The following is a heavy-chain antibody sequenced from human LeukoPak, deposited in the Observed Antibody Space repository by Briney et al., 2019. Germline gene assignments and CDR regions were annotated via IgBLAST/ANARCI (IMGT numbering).Heavy chain of an antibody. D-gene: IGHD2-2*01. CDR3: AKDLVKNRRYIVVVPAAPYGMDV. V-gene: IGHV3-23*01. CDR2: ISGSGGST. J-gene: IGHJ6*02. CDR1: GFTFSSYA. Sequence: GGSLRLSCAASGFTFSSYAMSWVRQAPGKGLEWVSAISGSGGSTYYADSMKGRFTISRDNSKNTLYLQMNSLRAEDTAVYYCAKDLVKNRRYIVVVPAAPYGMDVWGQGTTVTVSS.